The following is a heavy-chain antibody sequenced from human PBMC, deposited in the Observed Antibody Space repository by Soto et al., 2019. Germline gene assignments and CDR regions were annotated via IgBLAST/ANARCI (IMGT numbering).Heavy chain of an antibody. V-gene: IGHV1-18*01. CDR1: GYSFTAYC. J-gene: IGHJ6*02. D-gene: IGHD3-3*01. CDR2: ISCYNGKT. CDR3: ARDAPPPELRFLEWHNYDYNGMDV. Sequence: ASVKVSCKTSGYSFTAYCISWVRQAPGQGLEWMGWISCYNGKTKYAQKVQGRVTMTTDTSTSTAYMEVRSLRSDDTAIYYCARDAPPPELRFLEWHNYDYNGMDVWGQGTTVTVSS.